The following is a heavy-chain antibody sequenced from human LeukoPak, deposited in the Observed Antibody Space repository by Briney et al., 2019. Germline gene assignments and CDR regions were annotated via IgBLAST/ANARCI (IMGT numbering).Heavy chain of an antibody. D-gene: IGHD1-26*01. CDR1: GFTFSSYA. Sequence: GGSLRLSCAASGFTFSSYAMSWVRQAPGKGLEWVSAISGSGGSTYYADSVKGRFTISRDNSKNTLYLQMNSLRAEDTAVYYCAKGVGELLTYYYYYMDVWGKGTTVTVSS. CDR2: ISGSGGST. V-gene: IGHV3-23*01. CDR3: AKGVGELLTYYYYYMDV. J-gene: IGHJ6*03.